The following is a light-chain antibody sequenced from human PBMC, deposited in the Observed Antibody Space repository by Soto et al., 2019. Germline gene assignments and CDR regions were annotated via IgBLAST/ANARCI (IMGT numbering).Light chain of an antibody. CDR3: SSYTNSSTLYV. V-gene: IGLV2-14*01. J-gene: IGLJ1*01. Sequence: QSVLAQPASVSGSTGQSITISCTGSSSDVGRYNYVSWYQHHPGKAPKLMIYEVSNRPSGVSNRFSGSKSGNTASLTISGLQAEDEADYHCSSYTNSSTLYVFGTGTKVTVL. CDR2: EVS. CDR1: SSDVGRYNY.